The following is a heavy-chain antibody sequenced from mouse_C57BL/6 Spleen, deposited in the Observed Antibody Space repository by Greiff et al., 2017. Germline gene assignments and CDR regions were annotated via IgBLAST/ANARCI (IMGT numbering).Heavy chain of an antibody. CDR1: GFTFSDYY. Sequence: DVMLVESEGGLVQPGSSMKLSCTASGFTFSDYYMAWVRQVPEKGLEWVANINYDGSSTYYLDSLKSRFIISRDNAKNILYLQMSSLKSEDTATYYCAREARNYYGSSYWYFDVWGTGTTVTVSS. V-gene: IGHV5-16*01. J-gene: IGHJ1*03. CDR3: AREARNYYGSSYWYFDV. D-gene: IGHD1-1*01. CDR2: INYDGSST.